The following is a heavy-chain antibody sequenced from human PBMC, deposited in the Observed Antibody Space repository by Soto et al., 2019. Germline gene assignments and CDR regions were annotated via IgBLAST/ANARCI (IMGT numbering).Heavy chain of an antibody. CDR3: ARVTKQWLAYYYYGMDV. D-gene: IGHD6-19*01. CDR2: ISYDGSNK. J-gene: IGHJ6*02. V-gene: IGHV3-30-3*01. Sequence: GGSLRLSCAASGFTFSSYAMHWVRQAPGKGLEWVAVISYDGSNKYYADSVKGRFTISRDNSKNTLYLQMNSLRAEDTAVYYCARVTKQWLAYYYYGMDVWGQGTTVTVSS. CDR1: GFTFSSYA.